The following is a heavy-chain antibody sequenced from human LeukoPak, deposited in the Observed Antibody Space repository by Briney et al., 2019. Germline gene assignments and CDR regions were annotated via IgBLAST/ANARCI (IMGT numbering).Heavy chain of an antibody. D-gene: IGHD6-19*01. V-gene: IGHV3-33*01. CDR3: ARDRVVAVAGTIWYFDL. J-gene: IGHJ2*01. CDR2: IWYDESKK. CDR1: GFTFSSYG. Sequence: GRSLRLSCAASGFTFSSYGMHWVRQAPGKGLEWVAVIWYDESKKYHADSVKGRFTISRDVSKNTLYLQMNSLRAEDTAVYYCARDRVVAVAGTIWYFDLWGRGTLVTVSS.